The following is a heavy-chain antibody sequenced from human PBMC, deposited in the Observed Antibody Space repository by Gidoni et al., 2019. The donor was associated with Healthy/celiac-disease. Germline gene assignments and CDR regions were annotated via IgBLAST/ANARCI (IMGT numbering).Heavy chain of an antibody. Sequence: QVQLQESGPGLVKPSETLSLTCTVSGGSISSYYWSWIRQPPGKGLEWIGYIYYSGSTNYNPSLKSRVTISVDTSKNQFSLKLSSVTAADTAVYYCARDPRNSGYDWVFDYWGQGTLVTVSS. D-gene: IGHD5-12*01. V-gene: IGHV4-59*01. CDR2: IYYSGST. J-gene: IGHJ4*02. CDR3: ARDPRNSGYDWVFDY. CDR1: GGSISSYY.